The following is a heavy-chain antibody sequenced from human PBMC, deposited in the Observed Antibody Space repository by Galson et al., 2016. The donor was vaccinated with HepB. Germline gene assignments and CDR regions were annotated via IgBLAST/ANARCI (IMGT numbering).Heavy chain of an antibody. V-gene: IGHV3-15*01. D-gene: IGHD3-10*01. CDR1: GFTFNNTW. CDR2: IKSKTDGGAT. CDR3: TKGVGSGTYPFDY. J-gene: IGHJ4*02. Sequence: SLRLSCAASGFTFNNTWMSWVRQAPGKGLEWVGRIKSKTDGGATDYAAPVKGRFTVSRDDSKNTLYLQMNSLKTEDTAVYYCTKGVGSGTYPFDYWGQGTLVTVSS.